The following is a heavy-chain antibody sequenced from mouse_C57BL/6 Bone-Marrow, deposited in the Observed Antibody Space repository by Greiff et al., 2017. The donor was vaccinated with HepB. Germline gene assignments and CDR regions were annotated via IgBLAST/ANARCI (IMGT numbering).Heavy chain of an antibody. Sequence: DVQLVESGGGLVKPGGSLKLSCAASGFTFSSYAMSWVRQTPEKRLEWVATISDGGSYTYYPDNVKGRFTISRDNAKNNLYLQMSHLKSEDTAMYYCAREGDYDEDYWGQGTTLTVSS. CDR2: ISDGGSYT. CDR3: AREGDYDEDY. J-gene: IGHJ2*01. D-gene: IGHD2-4*01. V-gene: IGHV5-4*01. CDR1: GFTFSSYA.